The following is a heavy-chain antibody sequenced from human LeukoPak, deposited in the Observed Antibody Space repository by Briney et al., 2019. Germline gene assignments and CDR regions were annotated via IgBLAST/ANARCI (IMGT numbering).Heavy chain of an antibody. Sequence: GGSLRLSCAASGFTFSHYGMHWVRQTPGGGLEWVAVIWSDGSDKYYAKSVKGRFTISRDNSKNSLFLQMNSLRAEDTAVYYCAKDAQRGFDYSNSLQNWGQGILVTVSS. CDR2: IWSDGSDK. CDR1: GFTFSHYG. CDR3: AKDAQRGFDYSNSLQN. J-gene: IGHJ1*01. D-gene: IGHD4-11*01. V-gene: IGHV3-33*06.